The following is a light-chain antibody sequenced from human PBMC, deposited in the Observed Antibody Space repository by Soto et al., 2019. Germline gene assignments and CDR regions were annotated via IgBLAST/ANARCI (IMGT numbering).Light chain of an antibody. Sequence: EIVLTQSPGTLSLSPGERATLSCRASQSVSDNYLAWYQQKPGQAPRLLIYGASSRATGIPDRFSGSGSGTNFPLTISRLEPEDFAVYSCQQYGGSPRVTFGGGTKVEIK. J-gene: IGKJ4*01. CDR2: GAS. CDR3: QQYGGSPRVT. CDR1: QSVSDNY. V-gene: IGKV3-20*01.